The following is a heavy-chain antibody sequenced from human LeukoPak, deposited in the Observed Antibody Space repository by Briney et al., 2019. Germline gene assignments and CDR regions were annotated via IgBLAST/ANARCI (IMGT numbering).Heavy chain of an antibody. Sequence: GGSLRLSCAASGFTFDDYAMHWVRQAPGKGLEWVSSISWNSGSIGYADSVKGRFTISRDNAKNSLYLQMNSLRAEDTALYYCAKAEARITGTNGSYYYYYMDVWGKGTTVTVSS. CDR3: AKAEARITGTNGSYYYYYMDV. V-gene: IGHV3-9*01. D-gene: IGHD1/OR15-1a*01. CDR1: GFTFDDYA. J-gene: IGHJ6*03. CDR2: ISWNSGSI.